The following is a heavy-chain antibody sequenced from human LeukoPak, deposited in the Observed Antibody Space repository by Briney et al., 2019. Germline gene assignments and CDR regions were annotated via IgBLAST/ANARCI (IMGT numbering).Heavy chain of an antibody. CDR3: ARVGYSSGGGDY. CDR1: GFTFSSYS. V-gene: IGHV3-21*01. D-gene: IGHD6-19*01. CDR2: ISSSSSYI. J-gene: IGHJ4*02. Sequence: GGSLRLSCAASGFTFSSYSMNWVRQAPGKGLEWVSSISSSSSYIYYADSVKGRFTISRDNAKNSLYLQMNSLRAEDTAVYYCARVGYSSGGGDYWGQGTPVTVSS.